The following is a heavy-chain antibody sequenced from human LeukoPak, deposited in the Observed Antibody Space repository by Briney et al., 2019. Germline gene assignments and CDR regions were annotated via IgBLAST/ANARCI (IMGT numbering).Heavy chain of an antibody. Sequence: PGGSLRLSCTASGFTFGVYAVSWVRQAPGKGLEWVTFNRSSSYGGTTEYAASVKGRFTISRDDSKSIAYLQMNSLKTEDTAVYYCTRGLYYDSSGYLYYFDYWGQGTLVTVSS. CDR2: NRSSSYGGTT. V-gene: IGHV3-49*04. J-gene: IGHJ4*02. CDR3: TRGLYYDSSGYLYYFDY. CDR1: GFTFGVYA. D-gene: IGHD3-22*01.